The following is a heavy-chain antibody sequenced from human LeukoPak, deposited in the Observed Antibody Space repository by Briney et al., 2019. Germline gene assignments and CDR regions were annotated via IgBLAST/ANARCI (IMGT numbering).Heavy chain of an antibody. CDR2: ISGTGGST. CDR3: ARDPRLRRGSAYYFDY. CDR1: GFTFSTYA. Sequence: PGGSLRLSCAASGFTFSTYAMTWVRQAPGKGLEWVSLISGTGGSTYYADSVKGRFTISRDNSKNTLYLQMNSLRAEDTAVYYCARDPRLRRGSAYYFDYWGQGTLVTVSS. V-gene: IGHV3-23*01. J-gene: IGHJ4*02. D-gene: IGHD5-12*01.